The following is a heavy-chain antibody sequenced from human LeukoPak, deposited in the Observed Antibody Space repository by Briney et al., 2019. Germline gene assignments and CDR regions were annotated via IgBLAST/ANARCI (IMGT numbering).Heavy chain of an antibody. V-gene: IGHV4-34*01. CDR1: GGSISSYY. J-gene: IGHJ4*02. CDR2: INHSGST. CDR3: ARGQYYDFWSGYYGTHFDY. D-gene: IGHD3-3*01. Sequence: PSETLSLTCTVSGGSISSYYWSWIRQPPGKGLEWIGEINHSGSTNYNPSLKSRVTISVDTSKNQFSLKLSSVTAADTAVYYCARGQYYDFWSGYYGTHFDYWGQGTLVTVSS.